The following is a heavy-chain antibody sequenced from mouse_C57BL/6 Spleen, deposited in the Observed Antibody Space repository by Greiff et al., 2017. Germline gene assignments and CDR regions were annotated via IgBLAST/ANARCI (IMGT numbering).Heavy chain of an antibody. V-gene: IGHV1-54*01. CDR2: INPGSGGT. J-gene: IGHJ2*01. CDR3: ASPGAHYGNLRY. Sequence: QVQLQQSGAELVRPGTSVKVSCKASGYAFTNYLIEWVKQRPGQGLEWIGVINPGSGGTNYNEKFKGKATLTADKSSSTAYMQLSSLTSEDSAVYFCASPGAHYGNLRYWGQGTTLTVSS. D-gene: IGHD2-1*01. CDR1: GYAFTNYL.